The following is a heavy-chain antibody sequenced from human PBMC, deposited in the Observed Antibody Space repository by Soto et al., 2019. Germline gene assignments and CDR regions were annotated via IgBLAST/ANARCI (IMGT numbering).Heavy chain of an antibody. CDR2: VYYTGFT. CDR3: ARLPVVVIALGYFDP. J-gene: IGHJ5*02. CDR1: GDSISSSYY. V-gene: IGHV4-39*01. Sequence: SETLSLTCTVSGDSISSSYYWGWVRQPPGKGLECIGAVYYTGFTYYNPSLKSRLTKSLDTSKNQFSLRLSSVTAADTAIYFCARLPVVVIALGYFDPWGPGTLVTVSS. D-gene: IGHD2-21*01.